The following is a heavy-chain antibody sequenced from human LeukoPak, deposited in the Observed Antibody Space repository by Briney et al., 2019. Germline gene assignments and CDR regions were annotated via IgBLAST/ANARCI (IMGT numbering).Heavy chain of an antibody. Sequence: ASVKVSCKASGYTFTSYGISWVRQAPAQGLEWMGWISAYNGNTNYAQKLQGRVTMSTDTSTSTPYMEPRSLRSGEPAVYCCLRDRDSGSPFDNCGERALVTVSS. V-gene: IGHV1-18*01. CDR3: LRDRDSGSPFDN. J-gene: IGHJ4*02. CDR1: GYTFTSYG. CDR2: ISAYNGNT. D-gene: IGHD1-26*01.